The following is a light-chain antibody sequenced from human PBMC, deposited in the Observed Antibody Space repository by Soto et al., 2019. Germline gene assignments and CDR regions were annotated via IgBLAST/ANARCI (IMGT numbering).Light chain of an antibody. V-gene: IGKV3-20*01. J-gene: IGKJ4*01. CDR1: QSVGRNY. Sequence: EIVLTQSPGTLSLSPGERATLSCRASQSVGRNYLAWYQQKPGQPPRVLIYNAYTRATGIPDWFSGSGSGADFTLTISALEPEDFAVYYCHQYAISPLTFGGGTKVEI. CDR2: NAY. CDR3: HQYAISPLT.